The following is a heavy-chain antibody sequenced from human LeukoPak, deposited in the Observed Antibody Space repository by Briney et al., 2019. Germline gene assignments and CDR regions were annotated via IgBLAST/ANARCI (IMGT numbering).Heavy chain of an antibody. CDR1: GGPISSYY. CDR2: IYYSGST. D-gene: IGHD2-21*01. V-gene: IGHV4-59*01. CDR3: ARDLGDYYYGMDV. J-gene: IGHJ6*02. Sequence: SETLSLTCTVSGGPISSYYWSWIRQPPGKGLEWIGYIYYSGSTNYNPSLKSRVTISVDTSKNQFSLKLSSVTAADTAVYYCARDLGDYYYGMDVWGQGTTVTVSS.